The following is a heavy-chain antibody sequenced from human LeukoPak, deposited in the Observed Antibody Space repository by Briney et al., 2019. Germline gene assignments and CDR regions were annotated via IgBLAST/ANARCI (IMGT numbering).Heavy chain of an antibody. CDR1: GGSISSYY. J-gene: IGHJ4*02. CDR3: ARVYGDYVDY. CDR2: IYYSGST. Sequence: SETLSLTRTVSGGSISSYYWSWIRQPPGKGLEWIGYIYYSGSTNYNPSLKSRVTISVDTSKYQFSLKVSSVTAADTAVYYCARVYGDYVDYWGQGTLVTVSS. V-gene: IGHV4-59*01. D-gene: IGHD4-17*01.